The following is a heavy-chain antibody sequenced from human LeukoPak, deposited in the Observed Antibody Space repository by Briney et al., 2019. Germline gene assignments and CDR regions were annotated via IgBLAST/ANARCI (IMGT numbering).Heavy chain of an antibody. CDR3: ARDCSGNSCYSY. V-gene: IGHV4-4*07. CDR2: IYSSGNT. J-gene: IGHJ4*02. CDR1: GGSITTYF. Sequence: SETLSLTCTVSGGSITTYFWSWIRQPAGKGLECIGRIYSSGNTDYSPSLKSRVTMSVDKSKNQFSLKLTSVTAADTAMYFCARDCSGNSCYSYWGQGTLVTVSS. D-gene: IGHD2-15*01.